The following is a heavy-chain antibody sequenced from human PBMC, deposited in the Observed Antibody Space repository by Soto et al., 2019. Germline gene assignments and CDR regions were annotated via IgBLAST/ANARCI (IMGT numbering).Heavy chain of an antibody. D-gene: IGHD1-26*01. J-gene: IGHJ4*02. CDR1: GFTFRSYW. CDR2: INSDGSST. Sequence: GGSLRLSCAASGFTFRSYWMHWVRQVPGKGLVWVSRINSDGSSTNYADSVKGRFTISRDNAKNTLYLQMNSLRAEDTAVYYCARGSAWEPMSLDYWGQGTLVTVSS. V-gene: IGHV3-74*01. CDR3: ARGSAWEPMSLDY.